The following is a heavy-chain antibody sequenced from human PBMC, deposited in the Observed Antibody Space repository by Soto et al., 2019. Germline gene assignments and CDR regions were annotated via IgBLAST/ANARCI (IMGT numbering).Heavy chain of an antibody. CDR1: GFTFSQSP. Sequence: GSLRHSCAASGFTFSQSPMVWVRQAPGMELEWVLCILGSGGTYHADSVKGRFTISKAKSKDTLNLQVNSLRAEAAAVYYCAKYSVYGGGLWPPESWGQGTLVTVSS. CDR3: AKYSVYGGGLWPPES. D-gene: IGHD4-17*01. V-gene: IGHV3-23*01. J-gene: IGHJ5*02. CDR2: ILGSGGT.